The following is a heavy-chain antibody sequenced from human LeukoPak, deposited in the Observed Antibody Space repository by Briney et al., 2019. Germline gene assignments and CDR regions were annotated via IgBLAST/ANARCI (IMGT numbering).Heavy chain of an antibody. Sequence: ASVKVSCKASGYSLTGYHMHWVRQAPGQGLEWMGWINPNSGGTNYAQKFQRRVTMTRDTSISTAYMELSRLRSDDTAVYYCARRYCSSTSCYDSFDYWGQGTLVTVSS. J-gene: IGHJ4*02. CDR2: INPNSGGT. D-gene: IGHD2-2*01. CDR3: ARRYCSSTSCYDSFDY. V-gene: IGHV1-2*02. CDR1: GYSLTGYH.